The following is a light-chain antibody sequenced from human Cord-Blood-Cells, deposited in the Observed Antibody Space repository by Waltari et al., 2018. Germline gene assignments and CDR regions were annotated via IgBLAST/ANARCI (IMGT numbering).Light chain of an antibody. CDR1: QGISNS. Sequence: DIQMTQSPSSLSASVGDKVTITCRASQGISNSLAWYQQKPGKAPKLLLYAASRLESWVPSRISGSGSGTDYTLTISSLQPEDVATYYCQQYYSTPPWTFGQGTKVEIK. V-gene: IGKV1-NL1*01. J-gene: IGKJ1*01. CDR3: QQYYSTPPWT. CDR2: AAS.